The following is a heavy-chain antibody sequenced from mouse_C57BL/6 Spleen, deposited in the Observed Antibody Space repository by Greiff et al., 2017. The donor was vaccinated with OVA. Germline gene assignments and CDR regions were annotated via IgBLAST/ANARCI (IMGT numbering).Heavy chain of an antibody. CDR1: GYTFTGYW. CDR3: ARGLLDYAMDY. Sequence: QVQLKQPGAELVMPGASVKLSCKASGYTFTGYWMHWVKQRPGQGLEWIGEVDPSDSYTNYNQKFKGKSTLTVDKSSSTAYMQLSSLTSEDSAVYYCARGLLDYAMDYWGQGTSVTVSS. D-gene: IGHD2-3*01. V-gene: IGHV1-69*01. J-gene: IGHJ4*01. CDR2: VDPSDSYT.